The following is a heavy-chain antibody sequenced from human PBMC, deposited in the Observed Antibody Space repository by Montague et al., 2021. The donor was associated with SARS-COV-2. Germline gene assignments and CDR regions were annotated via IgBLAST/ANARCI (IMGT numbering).Heavy chain of an antibody. Sequence: PALVKPTQTLTLTCTFSGFSLISDGAGVGWIRQPPGKALEWLALIFWNDDKRYNSSLKNRLTVTKDTSKNQVVLTMTNMDPLDTGTHYCAHSPLFSSLGDFDSWGQGTLVTVSS. CDR2: IFWNDDK. V-gene: IGHV2-5*01. CDR3: AHSPLFSSLGDFDS. CDR1: GFSLISDGAG. J-gene: IGHJ4*02.